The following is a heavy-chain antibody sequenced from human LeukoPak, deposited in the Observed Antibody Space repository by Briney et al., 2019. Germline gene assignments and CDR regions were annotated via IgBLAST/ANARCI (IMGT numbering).Heavy chain of an antibody. V-gene: IGHV1-2*04. CDR2: VNPNSGGT. J-gene: IGHJ6*02. Sequence: ASVKVSCKASGYTFTNYTLNWVRQAPGQGLEWMGWVNPNSGGTNYAQKFQGWVTMTRDTSISTAYMELSRLRSDDTAVYYCARDEDSGYGTKGMDVWGQGTTVTVSS. CDR3: ARDEDSGYGTKGMDV. D-gene: IGHD3-22*01. CDR1: GYTFTNYT.